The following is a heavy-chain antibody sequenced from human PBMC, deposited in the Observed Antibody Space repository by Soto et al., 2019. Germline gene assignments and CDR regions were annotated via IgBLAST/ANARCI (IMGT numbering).Heavy chain of an antibody. CDR2: ISSSSSYI. J-gene: IGHJ5*02. CDR1: GFTFSSYS. V-gene: IGHV3-21*01. CDR3: ARDKDPGHNWFDP. Sequence: GGSLRLSCAASGFTFSSYSMNWVRQAPGKGLEWVSSISSSSSYIYYADSVKGRFTISRDNAKNSLYLQMNSLRAEDTAVYYCARDKDPGHNWFDPWGQGTLVTVSS.